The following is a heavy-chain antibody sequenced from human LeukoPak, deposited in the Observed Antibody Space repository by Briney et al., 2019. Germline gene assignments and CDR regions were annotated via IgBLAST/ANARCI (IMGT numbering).Heavy chain of an antibody. J-gene: IGHJ4*02. Sequence: SETLSLTCTVSGGSISSSNYYWAWIRQPPGKGLGWIGTIHYSGSTNYNPSLRSRVTLSVDTSKNQFSLKLSSMTAADTAVYYCARQGAAAGDSDYWGQGTLVTVSS. CDR1: GGSISSSNYY. CDR3: ARQGAAAGDSDY. CDR2: IHYSGST. V-gene: IGHV4-39*01. D-gene: IGHD6-13*01.